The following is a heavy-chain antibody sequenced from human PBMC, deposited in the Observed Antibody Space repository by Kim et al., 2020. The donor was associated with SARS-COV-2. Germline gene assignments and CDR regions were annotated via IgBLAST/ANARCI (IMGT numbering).Heavy chain of an antibody. CDR1: GFTFSNHI. CDR3: VRGNDVMATSDWHFDL. V-gene: IGHV3-64D*06. D-gene: IGHD5-12*01. CDR2: ISSNGHRT. J-gene: IGHJ2*01. Sequence: GGSLRLSCLASGFTFSNHIMHWVRQGPGKGLEDVSAISSNGHRTYYGDSVRGRFTISRDTSSKTLYLQMGSLRVEDTAIYYCVRGNDVMATSDWHFDLWGRGTLAPVSS.